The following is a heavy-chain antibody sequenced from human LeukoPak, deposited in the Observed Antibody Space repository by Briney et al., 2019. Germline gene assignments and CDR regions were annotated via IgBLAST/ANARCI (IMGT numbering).Heavy chain of an antibody. CDR3: VAYTSSLRWFDP. D-gene: IGHD6-13*01. V-gene: IGHV4-39*07. CDR1: DDSISSISFY. CDR2: IYYGGTT. J-gene: IGHJ5*02. Sequence: SGTLSLTCTVSDDSISSISFYWGWIRQPPGKGLEWIGSIYYGGTTYYNPSPESRVTMSLDTSKKQFSLRLRPVTAADTAVYYCVAYTSSLRWFDPWGQGTLVIVSS.